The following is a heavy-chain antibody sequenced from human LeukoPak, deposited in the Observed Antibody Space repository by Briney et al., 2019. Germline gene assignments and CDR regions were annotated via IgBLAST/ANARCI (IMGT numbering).Heavy chain of an antibody. J-gene: IGHJ4*02. CDR2: MSRSGSTI. Sequence: GGTLRLSCAASGFTLSSYEMTWVRQAPGKALEWVSYMSRSGSTIYYADSAKGRFTIARDNAKNSLYLQMNSLRAEDTAVYYCTRGRKDMMGAGLFDYWGQGTLVTVSS. CDR1: GFTLSSYE. V-gene: IGHV3-48*03. D-gene: IGHD1-26*01. CDR3: TRGRKDMMGAGLFDY.